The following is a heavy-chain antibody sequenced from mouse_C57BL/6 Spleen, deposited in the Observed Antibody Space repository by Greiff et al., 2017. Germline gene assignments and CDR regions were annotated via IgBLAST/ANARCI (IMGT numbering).Heavy chain of an antibody. Sequence: VKLVESGPGLVQPSQSLSITCTVSGFSLTSYGVHWVRQSPGKGLEWLGVIWSGGSTDYNAAFISRLSISKDNSKSQVFFKMNSLQADDTAIYYCAGNYGSSPWFAYWGQGTLVTVSA. CDR3: AGNYGSSPWFAY. CDR2: IWSGGST. J-gene: IGHJ3*01. D-gene: IGHD1-1*01. CDR1: GFSLTSYG. V-gene: IGHV2-2*01.